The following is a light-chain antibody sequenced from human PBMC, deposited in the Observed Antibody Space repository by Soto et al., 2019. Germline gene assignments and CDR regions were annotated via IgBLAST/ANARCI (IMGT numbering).Light chain of an antibody. CDR3: QQSYSTPKT. Sequence: DIQMTQSPSSLSASVGDRVTITCRASQTISMYLNWYQQKPGKAPKLLIFAASSLQSGVPSRFSGSGSGTDFTLTISSLHPEDFAPYYCQQSYSTPKTFGQGTKVEIK. J-gene: IGKJ1*01. CDR2: AAS. CDR1: QTISMY. V-gene: IGKV1-39*01.